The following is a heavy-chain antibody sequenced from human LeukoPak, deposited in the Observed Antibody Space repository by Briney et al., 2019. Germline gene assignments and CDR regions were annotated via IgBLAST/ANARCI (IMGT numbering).Heavy chain of an antibody. J-gene: IGHJ6*03. CDR3: ARDIVVVPALYYYYYMDV. D-gene: IGHD2-2*01. CDR1: GFTFSSYS. CDR2: ISSSSSYI. Sequence: GGSLRLSCAASGFTFSSYSMNWVRQAPGKGLEWVSSISSSSSYIYYADSVKGRFTISRDNAKNSLYLQMNSLRAEDTAVYYCARDIVVVPALYYYYYMDVWGKGTTVTVSS. V-gene: IGHV3-21*01.